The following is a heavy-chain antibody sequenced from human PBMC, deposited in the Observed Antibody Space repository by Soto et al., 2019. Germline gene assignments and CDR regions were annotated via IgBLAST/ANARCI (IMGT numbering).Heavy chain of an antibody. Sequence: PGGSLRLSCAASGFTFSSYAMSWVRQAPGKGLEWVSAISGSGGSTYYADSVKGRFTISGDNSKNTLYLQMNSLRAEDTAVYYCAKGLAITPEIYFDYWGQGTLVTVSS. CDR2: ISGSGGST. CDR1: GFTFSSYA. J-gene: IGHJ4*02. CDR3: AKGLAITPEIYFDY. D-gene: IGHD6-19*01. V-gene: IGHV3-23*01.